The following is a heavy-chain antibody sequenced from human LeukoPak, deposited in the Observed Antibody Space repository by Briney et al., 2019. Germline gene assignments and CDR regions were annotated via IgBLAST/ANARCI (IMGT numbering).Heavy chain of an antibody. CDR2: INPNSGGT. V-gene: IGHV1-2*02. Sequence: GASVKVSCKASGYTFAGYYMHWVRQAPGQGLEWMGWINPNSGGTNYAQKFQGRVTMTRDTSISTAYMELSRLRSDDTAVYYCALVHGGGSLGYDYWGQGTRVTVSS. CDR1: GYTFAGYY. D-gene: IGHD3-16*01. J-gene: IGHJ4*02. CDR3: ALVHGGGSLGYDY.